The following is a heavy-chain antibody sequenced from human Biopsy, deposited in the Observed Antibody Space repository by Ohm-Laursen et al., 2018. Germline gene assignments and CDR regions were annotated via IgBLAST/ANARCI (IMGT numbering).Heavy chain of an antibody. Sequence: GTLSLTCTVSGGSIKSYYWTWIRQPPGKGLEWIGHVYNGGITNYNPSLKSRVTISKDTSKNQFSLQVNSVTAADTAVYYCARTPRDSFWSGSYKRGLWFDPWGQGTLVIVSS. CDR1: GGSIKSYY. CDR3: ARTPRDSFWSGSYKRGLWFDP. J-gene: IGHJ5*02. V-gene: IGHV4-59*01. CDR2: VYNGGIT. D-gene: IGHD3-3*01.